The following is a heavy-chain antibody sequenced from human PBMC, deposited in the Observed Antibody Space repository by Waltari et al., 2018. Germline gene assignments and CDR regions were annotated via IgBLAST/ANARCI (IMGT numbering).Heavy chain of an antibody. Sequence: QLQLQESGPGLVKPSETLSLTCTVSGGSISSSSYYWGWIRQPPGKGLEWIGSIYYSGSTSYNPSLKSRVTISVDTSKNQFSLKLSSVTAADTAVYYCARSYSSGWYDAFDIWGQGTMVTVSS. CDR1: GGSISSSSYY. CDR2: IYYSGST. D-gene: IGHD6-19*01. J-gene: IGHJ3*02. CDR3: ARSYSSGWYDAFDI. V-gene: IGHV4-39*07.